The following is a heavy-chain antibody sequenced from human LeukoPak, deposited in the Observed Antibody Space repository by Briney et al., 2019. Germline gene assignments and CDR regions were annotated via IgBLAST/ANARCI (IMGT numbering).Heavy chain of an antibody. Sequence: GGSLILSCAASGFTVSSNYMSWVRQAPGKGLEWVSVIYSGGSTYYADSVKGRFTISRDNSKNTLYLQMNSLRAEDTAVYYCASQYQLLDNWFDPWGQGTLVTVSS. V-gene: IGHV3-66*04. CDR1: GFTVSSNY. D-gene: IGHD2-2*01. CDR3: ASQYQLLDNWFDP. CDR2: IYSGGST. J-gene: IGHJ5*02.